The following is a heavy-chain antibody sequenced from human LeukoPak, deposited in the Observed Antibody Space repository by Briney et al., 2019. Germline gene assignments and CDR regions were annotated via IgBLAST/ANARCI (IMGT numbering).Heavy chain of an antibody. V-gene: IGHV3-30*02. CDR1: GFNFRSYG. CDR2: IRYDGSIK. Sequence: GGSLRLSCAASGFNFRSYGIHWVRQAPGKGLEWVAFIRYDGSIKYYADYVKGRFTISRDNSKNTLYLRMNSLRAEDTAVYYCAKGGSSSWTFFDYWGQGTLVTVSS. CDR3: AKGGSSSWTFFDY. J-gene: IGHJ4*02. D-gene: IGHD6-13*01.